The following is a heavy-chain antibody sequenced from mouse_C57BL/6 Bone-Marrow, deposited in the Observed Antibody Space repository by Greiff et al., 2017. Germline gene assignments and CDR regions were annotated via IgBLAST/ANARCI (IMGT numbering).Heavy chain of an antibody. CDR1: GFTFSDYG. J-gene: IGHJ1*03. Sequence: EVKLMESGGGLVKPGGSLTLSCAASGFTFSDYGMHWVRQAPEKGLEWVAYISSGSSTIYYADTVKGRFTISRDKAKNTLFLQMTSLRSEDTAMYYCARWLLRWYFDVWGTGTTVTVSS. CDR3: ARWLLRWYFDV. D-gene: IGHD2-3*01. CDR2: ISSGSSTI. V-gene: IGHV5-17*01.